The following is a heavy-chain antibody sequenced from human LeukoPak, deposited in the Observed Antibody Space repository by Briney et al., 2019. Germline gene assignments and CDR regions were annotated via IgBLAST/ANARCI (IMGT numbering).Heavy chain of an antibody. CDR1: GGPFSGYY. V-gene: IGHV4-34*01. CDR2: INHSGST. CDR3: ARGPPKRLPYYYGSGSYPY. D-gene: IGHD3-10*01. Sequence: SETLSLTCAVYGGPFSGYYWSWIRQPPGKGLEWIGEINHSGSTNYNPSLKSRVTISVDTSKNQFSLKLSSVTAADTAVYYCARGPPKRLPYYYGSGSYPYWGQGTLVTVSS. J-gene: IGHJ4*02.